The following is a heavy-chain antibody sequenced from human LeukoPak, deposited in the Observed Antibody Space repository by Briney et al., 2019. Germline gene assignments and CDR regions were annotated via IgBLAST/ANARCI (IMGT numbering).Heavy chain of an antibody. CDR3: ATGHSSSWYWFDP. D-gene: IGHD6-13*01. V-gene: IGHV1-24*01. CDR1: GYTLTELS. J-gene: IGHJ5*02. CDR2: FDPEDGET. Sequence: ASVKVSCKVSGYTLTELSMHWVRQAPGKGLEWMGGFDPEDGETIYAQKFQGRVTMTEDTSTDTAYMELSSLRSEDAAVYYCATGHSSSWYWFDPWGQGTLVTVSS.